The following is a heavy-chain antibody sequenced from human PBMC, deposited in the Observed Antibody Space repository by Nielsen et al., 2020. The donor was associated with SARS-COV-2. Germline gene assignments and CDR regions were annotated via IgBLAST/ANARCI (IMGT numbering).Heavy chain of an antibody. V-gene: IGHV3-11*03. Sequence: WIRQPPGKGLEWVSYISSSSSYTNYADSVKGRFTISGDNAKNSLYLQMNSLRAEDTAVYYCARLMDYYDSSGPFDYWGQGTLVTVSS. J-gene: IGHJ4*02. CDR2: ISSSSSYT. D-gene: IGHD3-22*01. CDR3: ARLMDYYDSSGPFDY.